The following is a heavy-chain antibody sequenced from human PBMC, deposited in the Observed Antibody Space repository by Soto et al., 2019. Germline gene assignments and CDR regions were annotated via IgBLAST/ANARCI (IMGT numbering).Heavy chain of an antibody. CDR3: ARVRFRWELLPMDAFDN. Sequence: GESLKISCKGSGYSFTSYWIGWVRQMPGKGLEWMGIIYPGDSDTRYSPSFQGQVTISADKSISTAYLQWSSLKASDTAMYYCARVRFRWELLPMDAFDNWGQGTMVTVSS. V-gene: IGHV5-51*01. CDR1: GYSFTSYW. D-gene: IGHD1-26*01. J-gene: IGHJ3*02. CDR2: IYPGDSDT.